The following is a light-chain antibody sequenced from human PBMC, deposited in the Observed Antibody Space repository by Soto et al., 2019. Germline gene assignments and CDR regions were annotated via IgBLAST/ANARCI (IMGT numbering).Light chain of an antibody. CDR1: SNDVGKYNL. V-gene: IGLV2-23*01. Sequence: QSALTQPASVSGSPGQSITISCTGTSNDVGKYNLVSWYQHHTGKAPKLMIYDGTKRPSGVSNRFSGSKSGNTASLPISGLQAEDEGDYYCCSYAGSSDVVLGGGTKLTVL. CDR3: CSYAGSSDVV. CDR2: DGT. J-gene: IGLJ2*01.